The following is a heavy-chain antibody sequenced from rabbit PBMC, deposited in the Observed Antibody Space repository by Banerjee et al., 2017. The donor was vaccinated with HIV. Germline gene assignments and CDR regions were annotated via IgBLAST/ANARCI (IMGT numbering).Heavy chain of an antibody. CDR3: ARSAGSSDRFNL. V-gene: IGHV1S43*01. CDR2: IGASSGIT. J-gene: IGHJ4*01. CDR1: GIDFSSYYY. Sequence: QEQLVESGGGLVKPGGTLTLTCKASGIDFSSYYYMCWVRQAPGKGLEWIACIGASSGITWYASWVNGRFTISRSTSLSTVDLKMTGLTVADTATYFCARSAGSSDRFNLWGQGTLVTVS. D-gene: IGHD8-1*01.